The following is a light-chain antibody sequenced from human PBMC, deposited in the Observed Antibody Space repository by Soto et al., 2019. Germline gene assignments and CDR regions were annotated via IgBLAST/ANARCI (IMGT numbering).Light chain of an antibody. J-gene: IGLJ1*01. CDR3: CSFAGSGTGV. V-gene: IGLV2-23*02. CDR1: SSDIGTYNL. CDR2: EVN. Sequence: QSVLTQPASLSGSPGQSIAISCTGTSSDIGTYNLVSWYQQHPGKVPKLMISEVNKRPSGVSNRFSGSKSGNTASLTISGLQTEDEADYYCCSFAGSGTGVFGTGTKVTVL.